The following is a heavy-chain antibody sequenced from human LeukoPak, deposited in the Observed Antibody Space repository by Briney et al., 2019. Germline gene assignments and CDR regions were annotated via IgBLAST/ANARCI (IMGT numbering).Heavy chain of an antibody. Sequence: PGGSLILSCAASGFTFSSYWMSWVRQAPGKGLEWVASVKQDGSDKYSVDSVKGRFTISRDNAKNSLYLQMNSLRAEDTAVYYCARDLAGPPQEAFDIWGQGTMVTVSS. J-gene: IGHJ3*02. CDR2: VKQDGSDK. CDR1: GFTFSSYW. CDR3: ARDLAGPPQEAFDI. V-gene: IGHV3-7*01.